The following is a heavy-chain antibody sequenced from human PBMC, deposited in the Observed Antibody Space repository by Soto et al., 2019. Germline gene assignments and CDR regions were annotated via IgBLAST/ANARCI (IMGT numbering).Heavy chain of an antibody. CDR3: AXGGLSYYGSGRRNWFDP. V-gene: IGHV4-34*01. D-gene: IGHD3-10*01. Sequence: SETLSLTCAVYGGSFSGYYWSWIRQPPGKGLEWIGEINHSGSTNYNPSLKSRVTISVDTSKNQFSLKLSYVTAADTAVYYCAXGGLSYYGSGRRNWFDPWGQGTLVTVSS. CDR1: GGSFSGYY. J-gene: IGHJ5*02. CDR2: INHSGST.